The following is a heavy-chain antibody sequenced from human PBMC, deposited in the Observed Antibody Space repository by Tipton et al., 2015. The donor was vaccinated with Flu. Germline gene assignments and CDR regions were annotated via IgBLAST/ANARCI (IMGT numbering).Heavy chain of an antibody. V-gene: IGHV4-38-2*01. D-gene: IGHD3-10*02. J-gene: IGHJ4*02. Sequence: TLSLTCSVSGYSIRSAYYWGWVCRPPGKGLEWIGTIYHSGTTYYNPSLKSRLTISVDTSKNQFSLRLSSVTAADTAVYYCARHTGDSVRGVIDYWGQGTLVTVSS. CDR2: IYHSGTT. CDR3: ARHTGDSVRGVIDY. CDR1: GYSIRSAYY.